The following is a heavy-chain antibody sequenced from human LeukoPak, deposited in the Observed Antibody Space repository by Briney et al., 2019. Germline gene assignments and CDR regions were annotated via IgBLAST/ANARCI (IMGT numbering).Heavy chain of an antibody. V-gene: IGHV3-23*01. CDR1: GFTFTSYA. Sequence: GGSLRLSCEASGFTFTSYAMHWVRQAPGKGLEWVSSISASGSGTFYTDSMSGGFTISRDNAKKTLFLQMKNLRLGDTALYYCAKGRDTSGRQNFDFWGQGTLVTVSS. D-gene: IGHD6-19*01. CDR3: AKGRDTSGRQNFDF. CDR2: ISASGSGT. J-gene: IGHJ4*02.